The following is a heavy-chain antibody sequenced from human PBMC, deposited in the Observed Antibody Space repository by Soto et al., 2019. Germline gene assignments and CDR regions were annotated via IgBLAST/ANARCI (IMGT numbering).Heavy chain of an antibody. Sequence: EVQLVESGGGLVQPGGSLRLSCAASGFTFSSYSMNWVRQAPGKGLEWVSFIGSSSGTIFYADSVKGRFNISRDNAKNSLYLQMNSLRDEDTAVYYCAREEYVGFNCFAPWGQGTLVTVSS. D-gene: IGHD3-16*01. V-gene: IGHV3-48*02. CDR2: IGSSSGTI. CDR1: GFTFSSYS. CDR3: AREEYVGFNCFAP. J-gene: IGHJ5*02.